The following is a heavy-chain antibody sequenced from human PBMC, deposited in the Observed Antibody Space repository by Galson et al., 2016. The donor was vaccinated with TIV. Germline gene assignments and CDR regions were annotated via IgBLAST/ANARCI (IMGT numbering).Heavy chain of an antibody. Sequence: SVQDSCKDSGGSFSNYAINCVRQAPGQGLEWIGGIIPIFRSPNYAQGFQGRVTITADESTSTAFVELSSLRSDDTAVYYCARPSDSSWYFDLWGRGTPVIVSS. D-gene: IGHD6-13*01. CDR3: ARPSDSSWYFDL. CDR2: IIPIFRSP. J-gene: IGHJ2*01. CDR1: GGSFSNYA. V-gene: IGHV1-69*13.